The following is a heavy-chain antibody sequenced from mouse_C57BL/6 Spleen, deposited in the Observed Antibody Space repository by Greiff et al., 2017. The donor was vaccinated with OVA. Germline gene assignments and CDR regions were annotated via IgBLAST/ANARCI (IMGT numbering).Heavy chain of an antibody. V-gene: IGHV1-64*01. CDR2: IHPNSGST. D-gene: IGHD2-4*01. CDR1: GYTFTSYW. J-gene: IGHJ2*01. Sequence: VQLQQPGAELVKPGASVKLSCKASGYTFTSYWMHWVKQRPGQGLEWIGMIHPNSGSTNYNEKFKSKATLTVDKSSSTAYMQLSSLTSEDSAVYYCARSEYDYDEGVYFDYWGQGTTLTVSS. CDR3: ARSEYDYDEGVYFDY.